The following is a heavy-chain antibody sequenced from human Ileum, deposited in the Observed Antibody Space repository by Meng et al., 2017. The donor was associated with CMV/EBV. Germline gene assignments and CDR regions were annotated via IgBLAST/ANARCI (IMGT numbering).Heavy chain of an antibody. V-gene: IGHV4-4*07. J-gene: IGHJ4*02. CDR3: ARGSSSWAFDY. CDR1: GGSISSYY. CDR2: VYSSVST. D-gene: IGHD2-2*01. Sequence: VHWQESVPELVKLTETRSLSCIVSGGSISSYYWCWIRQPATKGLEWIGRVYSSVSTDYNPSLQSRVTMSVDTSKNQFSLKLSSVTAADTAVYYCARGSSSWAFDYWGQGTLVTVSS.